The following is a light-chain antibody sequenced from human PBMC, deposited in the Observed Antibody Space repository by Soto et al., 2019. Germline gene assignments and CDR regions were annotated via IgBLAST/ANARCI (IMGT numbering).Light chain of an antibody. Sequence: DIVMTQSPDSLAESLGERATINCKSSQTVFSSSNSKNYLPWYQQKPGQPPKLLIYWASTRESGVPDRFSGSGSGTDFTLTITSLEAEDVAIYYCQQYYGAPLTFGGGTKVEIK. V-gene: IGKV4-1*01. CDR2: WAS. J-gene: IGKJ4*01. CDR3: QQYYGAPLT. CDR1: QTVFSSSNSKNY.